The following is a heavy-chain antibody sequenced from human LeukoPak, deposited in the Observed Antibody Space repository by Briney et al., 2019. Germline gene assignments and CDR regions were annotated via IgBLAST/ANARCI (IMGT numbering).Heavy chain of an antibody. CDR2: ISGSGGST. D-gene: IGHD2-2*01. Sequence: GGSLRLSCAASGFTFSSYAMSWVRQAPGKGLEWVSAISGSGGSTYYADSVKGRFTISRDNSKNTLYLQMNSLRAEDTAVYYCAKGKPREYQLLQSYYFDYWGQGTLVTVSS. V-gene: IGHV3-23*01. CDR3: AKGKPREYQLLQSYYFDY. CDR1: GFTFSSYA. J-gene: IGHJ4*02.